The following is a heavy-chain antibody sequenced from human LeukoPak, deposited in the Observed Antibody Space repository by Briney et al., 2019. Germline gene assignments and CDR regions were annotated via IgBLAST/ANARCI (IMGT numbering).Heavy chain of an antibody. D-gene: IGHD1-26*01. Sequence: SQTLSLTCTVSGGSISSGSYYWSWLRQPAGKGLEWIGRIYTSGSTNYNPSLKSRVTISVDTSKNQFALKLSSVTAADTAVYYCAREVVGATNDYWGQGTLVTVSS. J-gene: IGHJ4*02. CDR2: IYTSGST. CDR1: GGSISSGSYY. V-gene: IGHV4-61*02. CDR3: AREVVGATNDY.